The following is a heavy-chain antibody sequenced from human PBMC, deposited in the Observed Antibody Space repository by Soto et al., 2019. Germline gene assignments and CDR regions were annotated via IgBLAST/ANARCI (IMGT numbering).Heavy chain of an antibody. D-gene: IGHD6-13*01. V-gene: IGHV3-23*01. CDR1: GFTFTYYA. CDR2: ISGIGGST. J-gene: IGHJ4*02. CDR3: ARGSSGYISSWYYFDY. Sequence: GGSLRLSCAASGFTFTYYALSWVRQAPGKGLEWVATISGIGGSTYLADSVKGRLSISRDNSKNTVSLLMNSLRAEDTAVYFCARGSSGYISSWYYFDYWGRGTLVTVSS.